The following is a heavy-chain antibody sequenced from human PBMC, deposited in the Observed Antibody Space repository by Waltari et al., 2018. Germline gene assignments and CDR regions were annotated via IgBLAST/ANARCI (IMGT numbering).Heavy chain of an antibody. J-gene: IGHJ6*02. D-gene: IGHD3-16*01. CDR1: GFSLSTSGVG. V-gene: IGHV2-5*01. CDR3: AHCQGLDYDYVWGSFTALLSYGMDV. Sequence: QITLKESGPTLVKPTQTLTLTCTFSGFSLSTSGVGVGWIRQPPGKALEWLALIYWNDDKRYSPSRKSRLTITKDTSKNQVVLTMTNMDPVDTATYYCAHCQGLDYDYVWGSFTALLSYGMDVWGQGTTVTVSS. CDR2: IYWNDDK.